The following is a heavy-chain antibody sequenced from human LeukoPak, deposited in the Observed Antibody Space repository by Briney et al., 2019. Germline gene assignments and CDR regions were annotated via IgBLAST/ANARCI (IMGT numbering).Heavy chain of an antibody. D-gene: IGHD1-1*01. CDR3: ARVVSVAWSERRPGYYYMDV. J-gene: IGHJ6*03. CDR1: GFTFSSYS. CDR2: ISSSGSYI. Sequence: PGGSLRLSCAASGFTFSSYSMNWVRQAPGKGLEWVSSISSSGSYIYYADSVKGRFTISRDNAKNSLYLQMNSLRAEDTAVYYCARVVSVAWSERRPGYYYMDVWGKGTTVTVSS. V-gene: IGHV3-21*01.